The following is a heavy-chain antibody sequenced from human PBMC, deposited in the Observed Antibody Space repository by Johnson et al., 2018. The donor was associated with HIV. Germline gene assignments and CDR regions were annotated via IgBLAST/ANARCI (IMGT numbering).Heavy chain of an antibody. Sequence: QMQLVESGGGVVQPGGSLRLSCAASGFTFANYGMHWVRQAPGKGLEWVAFIAHDESITHYADSVQGRFTMSRDNSKNTLYMQMKSLRAEDPAIYYCAKDDNLGVLYSDACDIWGQGTVVTVSS. J-gene: IGHJ3*02. D-gene: IGHD2-21*01. V-gene: IGHV3-30*02. CDR3: AKDDNLGVLYSDACDI. CDR1: GFTFANYG. CDR2: IAHDESIT.